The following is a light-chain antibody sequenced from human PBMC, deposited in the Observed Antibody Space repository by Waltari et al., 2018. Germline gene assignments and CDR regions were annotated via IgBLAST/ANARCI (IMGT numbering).Light chain of an antibody. CDR2: NNN. V-gene: IGLV1-44*01. CDR1: SSNIGSNT. Sequence: QSVLTELPSASGTPGQRVTISCSGSSSNIGSNTVNWYQQLPGTAPKRLIYNNNQRPSGVPDRFSGSKSGTSASLAISGLQSEDEADYCCATWDDSLNGWVFGGGTKLTVL. CDR3: ATWDDSLNGWV. J-gene: IGLJ3*02.